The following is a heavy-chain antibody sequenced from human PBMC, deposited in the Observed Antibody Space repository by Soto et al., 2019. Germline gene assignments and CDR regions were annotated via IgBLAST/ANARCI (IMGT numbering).Heavy chain of an antibody. J-gene: IGHJ4*02. Sequence: GGSLRLSCAASGFTFSSYGMHWVRQAPGKGLEWVAVISYDGSNKYYADSVKGRFTISRDNSKNTLYLQMNSLRAEDTAVYYCAARALSSSSGLDHWGQGTLVTVSS. D-gene: IGHD6-6*01. V-gene: IGHV3-30*03. CDR3: AARALSSSSGLDH. CDR1: GFTFSSYG. CDR2: ISYDGSNK.